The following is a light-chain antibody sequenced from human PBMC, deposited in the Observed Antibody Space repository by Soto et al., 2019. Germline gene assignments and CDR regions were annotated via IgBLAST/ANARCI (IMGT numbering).Light chain of an antibody. Sequence: QSVLTQPASVSGSPGQSITISCTGTSTDVGGYNHVSWYQQHPGKAPKLMIYDVNNRPSGVSDRFSGSKSGNTASLTISGLQAEDEADYYCSSYTRSITLVFGGGTKLTVL. CDR1: STDVGGYNH. V-gene: IGLV2-14*01. CDR2: DVN. CDR3: SSYTRSITLV. J-gene: IGLJ3*02.